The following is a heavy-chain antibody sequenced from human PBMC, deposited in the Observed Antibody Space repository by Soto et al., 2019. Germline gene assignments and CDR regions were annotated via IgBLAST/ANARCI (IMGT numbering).Heavy chain of an antibody. J-gene: IGHJ6*02. CDR1: GFTFSSYG. CDR3: AKGPAIVLVPAAMNYYYRIDV. V-gene: IGHV3-30*18. D-gene: IGHD2-2*01. CDR2: ISYDGSNK. Sequence: QVQLVESGGGVVQPGRSLRLSCAASGFTFSSYGMHWVRQAPGKGLEWVAVISYDGSNKYYADSVKGRFTISRDNSKNTLSLQMNSLRAEDTAVYYCAKGPAIVLVPAAMNYYYRIDVWGQGTTVTVSS.